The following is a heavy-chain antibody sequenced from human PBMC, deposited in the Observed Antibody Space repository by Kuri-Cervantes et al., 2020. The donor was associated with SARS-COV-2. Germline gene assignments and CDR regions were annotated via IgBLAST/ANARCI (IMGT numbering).Heavy chain of an antibody. J-gene: IGHJ4*02. Sequence: SCTVSGGSISSYYWSWIRQPPGKGLEWIGYIYYSGSTNYNPSLKSRVTMSVDTSKNQFSLKLSSVTAADTAVYYCARGSWNYPFDYWGQGTLVTVSS. CDR1: GGSISSYY. V-gene: IGHV4-59*01. D-gene: IGHD1-7*01. CDR3: ARGSWNYPFDY. CDR2: IYYSGST.